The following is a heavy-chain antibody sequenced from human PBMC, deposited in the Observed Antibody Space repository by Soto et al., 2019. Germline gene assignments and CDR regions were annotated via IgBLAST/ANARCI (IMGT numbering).Heavy chain of an antibody. D-gene: IGHD3-10*01. J-gene: IGHJ4*02. CDR1: GGSMRSGDYS. V-gene: IGHV4-30-2*01. CDR2: IYYSGNS. Sequence: SETLSLTCAVSGGSMRSGDYSWSWIRQPPGTGLEWIGYIYYSGNSYYNPSLKSRVTISVDRSKNQFSLKLSSVTAAEPAVYNCAREAGNTHASESLFDYWGQGILVTVSS. CDR3: AREAGNTHASESLFDY.